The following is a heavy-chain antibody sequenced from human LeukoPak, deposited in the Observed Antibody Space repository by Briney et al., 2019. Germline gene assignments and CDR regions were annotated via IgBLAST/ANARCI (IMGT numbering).Heavy chain of an antibody. CDR2: ISAYNGNT. J-gene: IGHJ6*03. Sequence: GASVKVSCKASGCTFSSYAISWVRQAPGQGLEWMGWISAYNGNTNYAQKLQGRVTMTTDTSTSTAYMELRSLRSDDTAVYYCARADHGGSGSLWDYYYYYYMDVWGKGTTVTISS. V-gene: IGHV1-18*01. CDR1: GCTFSSYA. D-gene: IGHD3-10*01. CDR3: ARADHGGSGSLWDYYYYYYMDV.